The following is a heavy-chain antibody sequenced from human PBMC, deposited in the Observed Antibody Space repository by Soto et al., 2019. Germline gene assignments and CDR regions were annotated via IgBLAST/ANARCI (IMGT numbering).Heavy chain of an antibody. Sequence: SVKVSCKASGGTFSSYAISWVRQAPGQGLEWMGGIIPNFGTTNYAQKFQGRVTMTRNNSISTAYMELSSLRSEDTAVYYCARVSLCSSTSCYATDYYYYMDVWGKGTTVTVSS. CDR2: IIPNFGTT. V-gene: IGHV1-69*05. CDR3: ARVSLCSSTSCYATDYYYYMDV. J-gene: IGHJ6*03. D-gene: IGHD2-2*01. CDR1: GGTFSSYA.